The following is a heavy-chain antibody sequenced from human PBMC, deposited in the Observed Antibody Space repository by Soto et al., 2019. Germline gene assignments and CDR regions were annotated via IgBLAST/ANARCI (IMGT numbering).Heavy chain of an antibody. J-gene: IGHJ6*02. CDR2: IYYTGST. CDR3: ARHHTLDYYGMDV. CDR1: GGSISSYY. V-gene: IGHV4-59*08. Sequence: PSETLSLTCSVSGGSISSYYWTWIRQPPGKGLEWIGYIYYTGSTNYSPSLESRVTISVDTSKNQFSLKLSSVTAADTAVYYCARHHTLDYYGMDVWGQGTTVTVSS.